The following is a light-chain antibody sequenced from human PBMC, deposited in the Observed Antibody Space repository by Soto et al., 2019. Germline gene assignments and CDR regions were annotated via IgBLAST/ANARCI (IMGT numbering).Light chain of an antibody. Sequence: QSALTQPRSVSGSPGQSVTISCTGTSTDIGTYNFVSWYQQHPGKAPKLMMYDVSKRPSGVPDRFSGSKSGNTASLTISGLQAEDEADYYCCSYAGSYTSWVFGGGTKLTVL. J-gene: IGLJ3*02. CDR3: CSYAGSYTSWV. V-gene: IGLV2-11*01. CDR2: DVS. CDR1: STDIGTYNF.